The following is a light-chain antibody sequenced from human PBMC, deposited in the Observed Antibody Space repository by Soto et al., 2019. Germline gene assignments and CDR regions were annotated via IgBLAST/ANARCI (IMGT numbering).Light chain of an antibody. Sequence: EIALTQSIATLSLSPGESAPLSCRASQSVSSSYLAWYQQKPGQAPRLLIYGASSRATGIPDRFSGSGSGTDFTLTISRLEPEDFAVYYCQEYGSSRTFGQGPRLIS. CDR3: QEYGSSRT. J-gene: IGKJ1*01. V-gene: IGKV3-20*01. CDR1: QSVSSSY. CDR2: GAS.